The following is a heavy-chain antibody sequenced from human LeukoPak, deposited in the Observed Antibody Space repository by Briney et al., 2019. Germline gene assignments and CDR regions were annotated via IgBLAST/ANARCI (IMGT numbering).Heavy chain of an antibody. J-gene: IGHJ3*02. CDR1: GFTFSSYW. D-gene: IGHD5-24*01. CDR2: IKQDGSEK. V-gene: IGHV3-7*01. CDR3: ARGRRRWLQSGSFDI. Sequence: PGGSLRLSCAASGFTFSSYWMSWVRQAPGKGLEWVANIKQDGSEKYYVDSVKGRFTISRDNAKNSLYLQMNSLRAGDTAVYYCARGRRRWLQSGSFDIWGQGTMVTVSS.